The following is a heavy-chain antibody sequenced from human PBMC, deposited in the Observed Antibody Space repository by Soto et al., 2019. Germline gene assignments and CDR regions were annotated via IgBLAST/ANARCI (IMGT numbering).Heavy chain of an antibody. D-gene: IGHD3-3*01. V-gene: IGHV3-53*01. Sequence: VGSLRLSCAASVFTVSSNYMSWVRHSPGKGLEWVSVIYSGGSTYYADSVKGRFTISRDNSKNTLYLQMNSLRAEDTAVYYCESITIFGVVQEYWCQGTLGTVPS. CDR3: ESITIFGVVQEY. CDR1: VFTVSSNY. J-gene: IGHJ4*02. CDR2: IYSGGST.